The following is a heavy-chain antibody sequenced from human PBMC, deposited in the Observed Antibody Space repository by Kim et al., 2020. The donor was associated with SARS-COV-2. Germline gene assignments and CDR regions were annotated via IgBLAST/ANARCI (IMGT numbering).Heavy chain of an antibody. V-gene: IGHV4-59*13. CDR2: IYYSGST. CDR3: ARLSRPNYGDYVGEDYYYYGMDV. CDR1: GGSISSYY. Sequence: SETLSLTCTVSGGSISSYYWSWIRQPPGKGLEWIGYIYYSGSTNYNPSLKSRVTISVDTSKNQFSLKLSSVTAADTAVYYCARLSRPNYGDYVGEDYYYYGMDVWGQGTTVTVSS. J-gene: IGHJ6*02. D-gene: IGHD4-17*01.